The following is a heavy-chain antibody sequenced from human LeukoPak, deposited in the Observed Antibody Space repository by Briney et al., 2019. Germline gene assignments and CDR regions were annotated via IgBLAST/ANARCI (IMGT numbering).Heavy chain of an antibody. J-gene: IGHJ3*02. CDR1: GFTFSTFA. CDR3: APEVWELQGASDI. Sequence: GGSLRLSCGASGFTFSTFAMKWVRQAPGKGLEWVSAISSSGDKTFYADSVKGRFTISRDNSENTLYLQMNSLRAEDTALYYCAPEVWELQGASDIWGQGTMVTVSS. D-gene: IGHD1-7*01. V-gene: IGHV3-23*01. CDR2: ISSSGDKT.